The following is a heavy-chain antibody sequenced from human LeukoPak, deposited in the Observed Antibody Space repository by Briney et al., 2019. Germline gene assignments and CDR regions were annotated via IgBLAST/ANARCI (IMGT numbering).Heavy chain of an antibody. CDR2: IYHSGST. CDR3: ASPYYYDSSGYYYIN. CDR1: GYSISSGYY. Sequence: SETLSLTCTVSGYSISSGYYWGWIRQPPGKGLEWIGSIYHSGSTYYNPSLKSRVTISVDTSKNQFSLKLSSVTAADTAVYYCASPYYYDSSGYYYINWGQGTLVTVSS. V-gene: IGHV4-38-2*02. D-gene: IGHD3-22*01. J-gene: IGHJ4*02.